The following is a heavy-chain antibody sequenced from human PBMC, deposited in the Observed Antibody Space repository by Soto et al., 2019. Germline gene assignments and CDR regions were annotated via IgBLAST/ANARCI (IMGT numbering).Heavy chain of an antibody. V-gene: IGHV4-59*08. CDR1: GGSNSSYY. CDR2: IYYSGST. J-gene: IGHJ4*02. D-gene: IGHD3-10*01. Sequence: NPSETLSLTCTVSGGSNSSYYWSWIRQPPGKGLEWIGYIYYSGSTNYNPSLKSRVTISVDTSKNQFSLKLSSVTAADTAVYYCARQARVYGESGGHAEDYFDYWGQGTLVTVS. CDR3: ARQARVYGESGGHAEDYFDY.